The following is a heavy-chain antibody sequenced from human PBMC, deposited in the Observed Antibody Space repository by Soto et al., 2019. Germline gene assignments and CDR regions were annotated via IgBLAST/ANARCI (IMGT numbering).Heavy chain of an antibody. Sequence: QVQLVQSGAEVKKPGASVKVSCKAFGYTFTNYGITWVRQAPGQGLEWKGWNSYNGNTNYAQKYQGRVTMTTDTSTSTAYMELRSLTSDDTAVYYCARVEDFFDSSGYAHWGLGTLVTVSS. CDR1: GYTFTNYG. CDR2: NSYNGNT. V-gene: IGHV1-18*04. CDR3: ARVEDFFDSSGYAH. J-gene: IGHJ4*02. D-gene: IGHD3-22*01.